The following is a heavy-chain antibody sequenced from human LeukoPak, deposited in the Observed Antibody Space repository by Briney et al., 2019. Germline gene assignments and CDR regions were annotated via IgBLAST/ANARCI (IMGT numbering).Heavy chain of an antibody. CDR3: ARDFYGSGSLASDY. CDR1: GGSISSYY. D-gene: IGHD3-10*01. Sequence: SETLSLTCTVSGGSISSYYWSWIRQPAGKGLEWIGRIYTSGSTNYNPSLKSRVTMSVDTSKNQFSLKLSSVTAADTAVYYCARDFYGSGSLASDYWGQGTLVTVSS. V-gene: IGHV4-4*07. CDR2: IYTSGST. J-gene: IGHJ4*02.